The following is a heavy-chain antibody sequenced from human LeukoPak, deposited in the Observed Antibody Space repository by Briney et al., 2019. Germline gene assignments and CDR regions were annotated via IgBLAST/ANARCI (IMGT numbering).Heavy chain of an antibody. J-gene: IGHJ4*02. CDR1: GYTFTSYG. CDR3: ARTRAYSGYGNFDY. D-gene: IGHD5-12*01. V-gene: IGHV1-18*01. CDR2: ISAYNGNT. Sequence: ASVKVSCKASGYTFTSYGISWVRQAPGQGLEWMGWISAYNGNTNYAQKLQGRVTMTRNTSISTAYMELSSLRYEDTAVYYCARTRAYSGYGNFDYWGQGALVTVSS.